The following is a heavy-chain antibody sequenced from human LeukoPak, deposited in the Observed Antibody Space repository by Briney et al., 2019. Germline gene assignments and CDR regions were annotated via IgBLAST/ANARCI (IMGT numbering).Heavy chain of an antibody. CDR3: AREGGIVVVTALAFDI. CDR2: TYTSGST. D-gene: IGHD2-21*02. CDR1: GGSISSYY. V-gene: IGHV4-4*07. J-gene: IGHJ3*02. Sequence: SETLSLTCTVSGGSISSYYWSWIRQPAGKGLEWIGRTYTSGSTNYNPSLKSRVTISVDTSKNQFSLKLSSVTAADTAVYYCAREGGIVVVTALAFDIWGQGTMVTVSS.